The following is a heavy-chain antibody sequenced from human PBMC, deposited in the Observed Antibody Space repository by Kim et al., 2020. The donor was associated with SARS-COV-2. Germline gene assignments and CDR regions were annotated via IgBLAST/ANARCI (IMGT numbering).Heavy chain of an antibody. J-gene: IGHJ2*01. CDR2: INDNGSST. V-gene: IGHV3-74*01. D-gene: IGHD6-19*01. Sequence: GGSLRLSCAASAFTFSRYWMHWVRQAPGKGLVWVSRINDNGSSTSSADAVKGRFSISRDNAKNTLYLQMNSLRADDTAVYYCARASSAFYQDWYFDLWGR. CDR1: AFTFSRYW. CDR3: ARASSAFYQDWYFDL.